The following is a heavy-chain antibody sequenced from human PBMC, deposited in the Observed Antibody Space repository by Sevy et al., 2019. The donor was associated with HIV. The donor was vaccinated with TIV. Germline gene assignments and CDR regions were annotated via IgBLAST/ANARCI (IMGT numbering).Heavy chain of an antibody. CDR2: ISYDGSSH. CDR1: EFMFSTYA. J-gene: IGHJ4*02. D-gene: IGHD3-9*01. V-gene: IGHV3-30-3*01. CDR3: ARDADHSADWYPSDY. Sequence: GGCLRLSCAASEFMFSTYAMHWVRQAPGKGLEWVAVISYDGSSHYYADSVKGRFTISRDNSKNTLFLQMNSLRLEDSAFYYCARDADHSADWYPSDYWGQGTSVTVSS.